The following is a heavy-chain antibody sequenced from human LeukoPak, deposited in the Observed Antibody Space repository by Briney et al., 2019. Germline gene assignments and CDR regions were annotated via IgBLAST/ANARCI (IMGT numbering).Heavy chain of an antibody. Sequence: GGSLRLSCAASGLTFSSYSMNWVRQAPGKGLEWVSSISSSSSYIYYADSVKGRFTISRDNAKNSLYLQMNSLRAEDTAVYYCARGRITIFGVVIIEDYFDYWGQGTLVTVSS. CDR2: ISSSSSYI. J-gene: IGHJ4*02. V-gene: IGHV3-21*01. D-gene: IGHD3-3*01. CDR3: ARGRITIFGVVIIEDYFDY. CDR1: GLTFSSYS.